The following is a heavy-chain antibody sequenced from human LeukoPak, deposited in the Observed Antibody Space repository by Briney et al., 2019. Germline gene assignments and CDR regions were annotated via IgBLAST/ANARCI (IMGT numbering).Heavy chain of an antibody. V-gene: IGHV7-4-1*02. CDR2: INTNTGNP. D-gene: IGHD3-10*01. CDR3: ATKAESDYYGSGSYFKLYYYYYMDV. CDR1: GYTFTSYA. Sequence: ASVKVSCKASGYTFTSYAMNWVRQAPGQGLEWTGWINTNTGNPTYAQGFTGRFVFSLDTSVSTAYLQISSLKAEDTAVYYCATKAESDYYGSGSYFKLYYYYYMDVWGKGTTVTVSS. J-gene: IGHJ6*03.